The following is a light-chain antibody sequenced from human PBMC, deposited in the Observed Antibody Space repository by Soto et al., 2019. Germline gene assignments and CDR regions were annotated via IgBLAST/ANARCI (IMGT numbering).Light chain of an antibody. CDR3: QQYSSYSWT. CDR1: QSVSSN. V-gene: IGKV3-15*01. J-gene: IGKJ1*01. Sequence: EILMKKSPVTLSVSPGERATLSCRASQSVSSNLAWYQQKPGQAPSLLIYGAFTRATGIPARFSGTGSGTEFTLTISSLQPDDFATYYCQQYSSYSWTFGQGTKVDIK. CDR2: GAF.